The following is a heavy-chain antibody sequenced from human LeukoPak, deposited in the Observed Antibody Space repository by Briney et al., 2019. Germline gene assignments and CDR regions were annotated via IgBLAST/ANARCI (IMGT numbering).Heavy chain of an antibody. CDR1: GGSFSGYY. V-gene: IGHV4-34*01. Sequence: KPSETLSLTCAVYGGSFSGYYWSWIRQPPGKGLEWIGEINHSGGTNYNPSRKSRVAMSVDTSKNQFSLKLSSVTAADTAVYYCARGPTRRVYYYYYYYMDVWGKGTTVTVSS. CDR2: INHSGGT. CDR3: ARGPTRRVYYYYYYYMDV. J-gene: IGHJ6*03. D-gene: IGHD6-13*01.